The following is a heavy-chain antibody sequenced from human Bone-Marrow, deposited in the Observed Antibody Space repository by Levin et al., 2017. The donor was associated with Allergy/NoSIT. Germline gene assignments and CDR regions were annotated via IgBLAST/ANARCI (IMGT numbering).Heavy chain of an antibody. V-gene: IGHV3-7*01. CDR3: ARDFVAVQIPVHYWYFDL. Sequence: GGSLRLSCAASGFTFSSYWMSWVRQAPGKGLEWVANIKQDGSEKYYVDSVKGRFTISRDNAKNSLYLQMNSLRAEDTAVYYCARDFVAVQIPVHYWYFDLWGRGTLVTVSS. CDR2: IKQDGSEK. CDR1: GFTFSSYW. J-gene: IGHJ2*01. D-gene: IGHD2-21*01.